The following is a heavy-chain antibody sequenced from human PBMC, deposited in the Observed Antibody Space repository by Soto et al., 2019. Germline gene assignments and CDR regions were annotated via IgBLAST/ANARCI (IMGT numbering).Heavy chain of an antibody. CDR2: IIPIFDTT. D-gene: IGHD2-2*01. V-gene: IGHV1-69*12. J-gene: IGHJ6*02. Sequence: QVQLVQSGAEVKKPGSSVKVSCKTSGGTFSSYAISWVRQAPGQGLEWMGGIIPIFDTTNYAQKFQGRDTISEDDPTSTAYMELSSLRPEDPAVYYCARHDCISSSCYYYYYYSMDVWGQGTTVTVSS. CDR3: ARHDCISSSCYYYYYYSMDV. CDR1: GGTFSSYA.